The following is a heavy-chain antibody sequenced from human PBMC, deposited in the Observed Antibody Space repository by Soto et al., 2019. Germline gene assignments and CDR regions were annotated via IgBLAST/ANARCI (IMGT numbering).Heavy chain of an antibody. Sequence: EVQLVESGGGLVKPGGSPRLSCAASGFTFSSYSMNWVRQAPGKGREWVSSISSSSSYIYYADSVKGRFTISRDNAKNSLYLQMNSLRAEDTAVYYCARDQPGYSYGYGLGYWGQGTLVTVSS. CDR2: ISSSSSYI. CDR3: ARDQPGYSYGYGLGY. J-gene: IGHJ4*02. D-gene: IGHD5-18*01. CDR1: GFTFSSYS. V-gene: IGHV3-21*01.